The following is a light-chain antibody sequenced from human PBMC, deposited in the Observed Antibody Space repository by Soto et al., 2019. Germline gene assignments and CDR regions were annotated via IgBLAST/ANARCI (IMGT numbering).Light chain of an antibody. Sequence: DIQMTQSPSTLSASVGDRVTITCRASQSISTSLAWYQQKPGKAPKFLIYDASSLESGVPSRFSGSGSGTEFTLTISSLQPDDFASYYCHQYNSDYTFGQGTK. CDR1: QSISTS. J-gene: IGKJ2*01. CDR3: HQYNSDYT. V-gene: IGKV1-5*01. CDR2: DAS.